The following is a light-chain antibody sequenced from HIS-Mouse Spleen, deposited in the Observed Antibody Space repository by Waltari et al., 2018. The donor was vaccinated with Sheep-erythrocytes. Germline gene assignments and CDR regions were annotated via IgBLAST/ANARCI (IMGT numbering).Light chain of an antibody. Sequence: QSALTQPRSVSGSPGQSVTISCPGTSSDVGGYNYVSWYQQHPGKAPKLMIYEVSKRPSGVPDRFSGSKSGNTASLTVSGLQAEDEADYYCSSYAGSNNYVFGTGTKVTVL. CDR1: SSDVGGYNY. V-gene: IGLV2-8*01. CDR2: EVS. CDR3: SSYAGSNNYV. J-gene: IGLJ1*01.